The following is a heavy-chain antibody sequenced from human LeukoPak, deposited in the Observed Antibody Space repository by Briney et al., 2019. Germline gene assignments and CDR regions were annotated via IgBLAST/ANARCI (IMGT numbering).Heavy chain of an antibody. Sequence: SETLSLTCTVSGDSISNTRYYWGWIRQPPGKGLEWIGSIYYSGSTFYNPSLKSRVTMSVDTSKNQFSLRLTSVTAADTAIYYCARRVWFRAPYYYYYYMDVWGRGTTVTVSS. D-gene: IGHD3-10*01. V-gene: IGHV4-39*01. CDR1: GDSISNTRYY. J-gene: IGHJ6*03. CDR3: ARRVWFRAPYYYYYYMDV. CDR2: IYYSGST.